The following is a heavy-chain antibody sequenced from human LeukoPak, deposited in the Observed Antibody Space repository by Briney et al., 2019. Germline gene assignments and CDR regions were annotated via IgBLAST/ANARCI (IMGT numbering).Heavy chain of an antibody. Sequence: PSETLSLTCGVSGGSISGTNWWSWVRQPPGQGLEWIGEISLAGQTNYNPSLNGRVTLSLDKSSNQLSLHLTSVTAADTATYFCSRESGPFCPFGYWGQGTLVIVSS. D-gene: IGHD1-26*01. V-gene: IGHV4/OR15-8*02. CDR3: SRESGPFCPFGY. CDR2: ISLAGQT. CDR1: GGSISGTNW. J-gene: IGHJ4*02.